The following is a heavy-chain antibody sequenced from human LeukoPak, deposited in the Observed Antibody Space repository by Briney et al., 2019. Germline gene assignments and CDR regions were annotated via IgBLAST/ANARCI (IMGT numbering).Heavy chain of an antibody. CDR1: GYTFTSYD. V-gene: IGHV1-8*01. D-gene: IGHD3-16*02. Sequence: ASVKVSCKASGYTFTSYDINWVRQATGQGLEWMGWMNPNSGNTGYAQKFQGRVTMTRNTSISTAYMELSSLTSEDTAVYYCARAYYDYVWGSYRPFDYRGQGTLVAVSS. CDR3: ARAYYDYVWGSYRPFDY. CDR2: MNPNSGNT. J-gene: IGHJ4*02.